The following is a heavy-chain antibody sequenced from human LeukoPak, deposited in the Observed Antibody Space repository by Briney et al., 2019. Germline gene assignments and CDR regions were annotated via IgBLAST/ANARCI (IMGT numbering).Heavy chain of an antibody. CDR3: AKDRSGSYSQGLDY. Sequence: QPGGSLRLSCAASGFTFSSYAMHWVRQAPGQGLEWVAVISYDGSNKYYADSVKGRFTISRDNSKNTLYLQMNSLRAEDTAVYYCAKDRSGSYSQGLDYWGQGTLVTVSS. CDR2: ISYDGSNK. V-gene: IGHV3-30-3*01. D-gene: IGHD1-26*01. CDR1: GFTFSSYA. J-gene: IGHJ4*02.